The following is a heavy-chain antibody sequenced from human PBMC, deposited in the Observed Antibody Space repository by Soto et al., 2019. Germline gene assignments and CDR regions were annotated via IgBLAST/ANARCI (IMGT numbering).Heavy chain of an antibody. CDR1: GFTFTSSA. D-gene: IGHD3-22*01. Sequence: SVQVSCKASGFTFTSSAVQWVRQARGQRLEWIGWIVVGSGNTNYAQKFQERVTITRDMSTSTAYMELSSLRSEDTAVYYCAVGLSGSTLEDYYYGMDVWGQGTTVIVSS. V-gene: IGHV1-58*01. CDR2: IVVGSGNT. J-gene: IGHJ6*02. CDR3: AVGLSGSTLEDYYYGMDV.